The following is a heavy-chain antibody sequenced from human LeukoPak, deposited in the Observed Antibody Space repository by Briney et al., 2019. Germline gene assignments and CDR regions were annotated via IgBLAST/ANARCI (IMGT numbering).Heavy chain of an antibody. Sequence: ASVKVSCKASGYTFTNYAMNWVRQAPGQGLEWMGIINPSGGSTSYAQKFQGRVTMTRDTSTSTVYMELSSLRSEDTAVYYCARGPHVQEDTAMVNDFDYWGQGTLVTVSS. V-gene: IGHV1-46*01. D-gene: IGHD5-18*01. CDR3: ARGPHVQEDTAMVNDFDY. CDR1: GYTFTNYA. CDR2: INPSGGST. J-gene: IGHJ4*02.